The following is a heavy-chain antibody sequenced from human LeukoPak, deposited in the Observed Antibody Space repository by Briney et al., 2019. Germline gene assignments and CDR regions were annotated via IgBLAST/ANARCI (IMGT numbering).Heavy chain of an antibody. CDR2: IYYSGST. D-gene: IGHD6-13*01. CDR3: ARDGSSGIAAEGWHYYYYMDV. V-gene: IGHV4-59*12. Sequence: PSETLSLTCTVSGGSISSYYWSWIRQPPGKGLEWIGYIYYSGSTNYNPSLKSRVTISVDTSKNQFSLKLSSVTAADTAVYYCARDGSSGIAAEGWHYYYYMDVWGKGTTVTVSS. J-gene: IGHJ6*03. CDR1: GGSISSYY.